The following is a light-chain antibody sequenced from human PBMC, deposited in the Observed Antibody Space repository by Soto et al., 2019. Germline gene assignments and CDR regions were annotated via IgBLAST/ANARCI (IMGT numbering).Light chain of an antibody. J-gene: IGLJ2*01. Sequence: SYELTQPPSVSVSPGQTARITCSGDALPKQYAYWYQQKPGQAPVLVIYKDSERPSAIPERFSGSSSGTTVTLTISGVQAEDEADYYCQSADSSGTYVVFGGGTKVTVL. CDR3: QSADSSGTYVV. CDR1: ALPKQY. CDR2: KDS. V-gene: IGLV3-25*02.